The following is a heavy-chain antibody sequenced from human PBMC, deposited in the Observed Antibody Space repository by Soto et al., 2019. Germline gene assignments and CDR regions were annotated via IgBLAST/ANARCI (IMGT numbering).Heavy chain of an antibody. CDR2: ISSSSSYI. V-gene: IGHV3-21*01. J-gene: IGHJ5*02. CDR1: GFTFSSYS. D-gene: IGHD6-13*01. CDR3: AREGSSWYNWFDP. Sequence: LRLSCAASGFTFSSYSMNWVRQAPGKGLEWVSSISSSSSYIYYADSVKGRFTISRDNAKNSLYLQMNSLRAEDTAVYYCAREGSSWYNWFDPWGQGTLVTVPS.